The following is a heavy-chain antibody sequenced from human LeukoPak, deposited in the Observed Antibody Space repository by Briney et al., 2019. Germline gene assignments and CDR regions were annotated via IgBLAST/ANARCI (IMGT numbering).Heavy chain of an antibody. D-gene: IGHD3-22*01. CDR1: GFTFSSYS. Sequence: NPGGSLRLSCAASGFTFSSYSMNWVRQAPGKGLEWASSISSSSSYIYYADSVKGRFTISRDNAKNSLYLQMNSLRAEDTAVYYCARGITMIVVVTDAFDIWGQGTMVTVSS. CDR2: ISSSSSYI. V-gene: IGHV3-21*01. J-gene: IGHJ3*02. CDR3: ARGITMIVVVTDAFDI.